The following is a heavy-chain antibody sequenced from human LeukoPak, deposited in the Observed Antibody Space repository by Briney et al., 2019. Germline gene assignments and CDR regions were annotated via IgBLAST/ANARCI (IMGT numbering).Heavy chain of an antibody. CDR2: ISSNGGST. J-gene: IGHJ4*02. CDR1: GFIFSSYA. V-gene: IGHV3-64D*06. Sequence: GGSLRLSCSASGFIFSSYALHWVRQAPGKRLEYVSGISSNGGSTYYADSVKGRFTISRDNSKNTLYLQMSSLRPEDTAVFYCVKVTGGLDWLLPLGYWGQGTLVTVSS. CDR3: VKVTGGLDWLLPLGY. D-gene: IGHD3-9*01.